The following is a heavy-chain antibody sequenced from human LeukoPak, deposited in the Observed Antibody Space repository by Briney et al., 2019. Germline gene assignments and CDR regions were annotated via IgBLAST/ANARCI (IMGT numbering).Heavy chain of an antibody. CDR3: ARSSRLATIAIFDY. CDR1: GGSISSYY. J-gene: IGHJ4*02. D-gene: IGHD5-12*01. CDR2: IYYSGST. Sequence: SETLSLTCTVSGGSISSYYWSWIRQPPGKGLEWIGYIYYSGSTNYNPSLKSRVTISVDTSKNQFSLKLSSVTAADTAVYYCARSSRLATIAIFDYWGQGTLVTVSS. V-gene: IGHV4-59*01.